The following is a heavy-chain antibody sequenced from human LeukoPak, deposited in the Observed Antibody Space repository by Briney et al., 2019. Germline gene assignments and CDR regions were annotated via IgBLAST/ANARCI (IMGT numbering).Heavy chain of an antibody. CDR3: ARPQQGGTTRSHGLDV. D-gene: IGHD2-2*01. Sequence: GGSLRLSCEGSGFTFSSYWMGWVRQAPGKGLVWVSRINTDGTSTSYADSVRGRFIISRDNAKNTLYLQMNSLRAEDTAVYYCARPQQGGTTRSHGLDVWGQGTTVTVSS. J-gene: IGHJ6*02. V-gene: IGHV3-74*01. CDR1: GFTFSSYW. CDR2: INTDGTST.